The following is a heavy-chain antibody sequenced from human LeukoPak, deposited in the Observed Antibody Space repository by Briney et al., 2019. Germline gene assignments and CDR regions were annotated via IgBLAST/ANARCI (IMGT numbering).Heavy chain of an antibody. CDR2: IYYSGST. CDR3: ARHSGYDYAVDY. J-gene: IGHJ4*02. V-gene: IGHV4-39*07. CDR1: GGSISSSSYY. Sequence: SETLFLTCTVSGGSISSSSYYWGWIRQPPGKGLEWIGSIYYSGSTYYNPSLKSRVTISVDTSKNQFSLKLSSVTAADTAVYYCARHSGYDYAVDYWGQGTLVTVSS. D-gene: IGHD5-12*01.